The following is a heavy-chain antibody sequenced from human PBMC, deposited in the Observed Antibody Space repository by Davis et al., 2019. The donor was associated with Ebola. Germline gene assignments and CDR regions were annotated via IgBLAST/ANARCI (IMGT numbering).Heavy chain of an antibody. CDR1: GSIFSDYG. J-gene: IGHJ4*02. CDR2: IAYDSSSK. V-gene: IGHV3-30*18. CDR3: AKKSVKNTMNWGFDS. Sequence: GESLKISCAASGSIFSDYGMQWVRQAPGKGLEWVAVIAYDSSSKFYADSVKGRFTISRDNSKNTLYLQMNSLRSEDTGIYSCAKKSVKNTMNWGFDSWGQGTLVTVSS. D-gene: IGHD3-22*01.